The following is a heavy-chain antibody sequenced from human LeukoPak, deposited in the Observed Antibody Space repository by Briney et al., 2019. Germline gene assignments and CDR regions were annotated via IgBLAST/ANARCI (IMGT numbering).Heavy chain of an antibody. D-gene: IGHD3-22*01. J-gene: IGHJ6*02. CDR3: ARDRLSYFYDSSGYGMDV. CDR1: GGSISSYY. V-gene: IGHV4-59*01. CDR2: VNYSGST. Sequence: PSETLSLTCTVSGGSISSYYWSWIRQPPGKGLEWIGYVNYSGSTKYYPSLKSRVTISVDTSKNQFSLKLSSVTAADTAVYYCARDRLSYFYDSSGYGMDVWGQGTTVTVSS.